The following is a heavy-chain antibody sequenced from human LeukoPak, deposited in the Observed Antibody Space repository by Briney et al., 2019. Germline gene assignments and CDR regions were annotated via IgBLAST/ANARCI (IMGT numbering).Heavy chain of an antibody. Sequence: SETLSLTCTVSGGSISSSSYYWSWIRQPPGKGLEWIGYIYYSGSTNYNPSLKSRVTISVDTSKNQFSLKLSSVTAADTAVYYCARDVGGSYYFDYWGQGTLVTVSS. J-gene: IGHJ4*02. CDR3: ARDVGGSYYFDY. CDR1: GGSISSSSYY. D-gene: IGHD1-26*01. V-gene: IGHV4-61*01. CDR2: IYYSGST.